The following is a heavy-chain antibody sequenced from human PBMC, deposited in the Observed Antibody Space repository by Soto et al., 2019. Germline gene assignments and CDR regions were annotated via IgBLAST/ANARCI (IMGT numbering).Heavy chain of an antibody. CDR1: GGSISSGGYY. Sequence: QVQLQESGPGLVKPSQTLSLTCTVSGGSISSGGYYWSWLRQHPGKGLEWIGYIYYSGRPYYNPSLKSRVTVSVDTSKHQFSLKLSSVTAADTAVYYCARGQGIIEGFDYWGQGTLVSVSS. CDR2: IYYSGRP. V-gene: IGHV4-31*03. CDR3: ARGQGIIEGFDY. D-gene: IGHD3-10*01. J-gene: IGHJ4*02.